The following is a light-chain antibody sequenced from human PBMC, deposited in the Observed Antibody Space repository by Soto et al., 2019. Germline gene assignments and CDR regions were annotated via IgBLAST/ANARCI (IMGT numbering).Light chain of an antibody. Sequence: QSVLTQPPSVSGAPGQKVAISCTGGGSNIGAGYDVHWYQQFPGTAPKLIIYSTNNRPSGVSDRFSGSRSGTSASLAITGLLPEDEADYHCQSYDSKMSDVVFGGGTKLTVL. CDR2: STN. V-gene: IGLV1-40*01. J-gene: IGLJ3*02. CDR1: GSNIGAGYD. CDR3: QSYDSKMSDVV.